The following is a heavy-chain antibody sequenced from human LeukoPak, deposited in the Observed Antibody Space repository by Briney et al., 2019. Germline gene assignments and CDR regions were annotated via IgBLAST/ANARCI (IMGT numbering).Heavy chain of an antibody. CDR1: GGTFSSYA. V-gene: IGHV1-69*01. CDR2: IIPIFGTA. CDR3: ARASGNWGPFDY. J-gene: IGHJ4*02. D-gene: IGHD7-27*01. Sequence: GSSVKVSCKASGGTFSSYAISWVRQAPGQGLEWMGGIIPIFGTANYTQKFQGRVTITADESTSTAYMELSSLRSEDTTVYYCARASGNWGPFDYWGQGTLVTVSS.